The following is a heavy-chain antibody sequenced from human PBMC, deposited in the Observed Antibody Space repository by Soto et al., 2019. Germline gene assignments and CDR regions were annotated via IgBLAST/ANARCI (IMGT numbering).Heavy chain of an antibody. CDR2: IYSTGDS. CDR3: ARARPVVRALPSFDY. D-gene: IGHD3-10*01. V-gene: IGHV4-31*03. J-gene: IGHJ4*02. Sequence: QVQLQESGPGLVKPSQTPSLTCSVSGGSVSTNSYYWSWIRQHPRKGLEWIGYIYSTGDSYYNPSLKSRVSISLDTSKNQSSLYLTSVTAADTAVYDCARARPVVRALPSFDYWGRGTLVTVSS. CDR1: GGSVSTNSYY.